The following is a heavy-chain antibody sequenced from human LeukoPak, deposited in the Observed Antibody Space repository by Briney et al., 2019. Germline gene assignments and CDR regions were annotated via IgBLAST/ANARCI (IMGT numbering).Heavy chain of an antibody. D-gene: IGHD1-14*01. CDR3: AKEGAYPIITYDS. CDR1: GFTFSRFW. V-gene: IGHV3-7*01. Sequence: GGSLRLSCAASGFTFSRFWMNWVRQAPGKGLEWVSNIKGDGTDKYYVDSVKGRFSISRDNAKNSLYLQMDSLRAEDTAVYYCAKEGAYPIITYDSWGQGALVTVSS. CDR2: IKGDGTDK. J-gene: IGHJ5*01.